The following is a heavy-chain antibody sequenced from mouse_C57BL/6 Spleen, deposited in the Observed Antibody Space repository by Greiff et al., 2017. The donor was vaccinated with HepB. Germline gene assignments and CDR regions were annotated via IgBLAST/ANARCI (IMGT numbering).Heavy chain of an antibody. CDR1: GFTFSSYA. V-gene: IGHV5-4*01. J-gene: IGHJ2*01. D-gene: IGHD1-1*01. Sequence: EVQVVESGGGLVKPGGSLKLSCAASGFTFSSYAMSWVRQTPEKRLEWVATISDGGSYTYYPDNVKGRFTISRDNAKNNLYLQMSHLKSEDTAMYYCARGGIPGYYGSSSTLDYWGQGTTLTVSS. CDR3: ARGGIPGYYGSSSTLDY. CDR2: ISDGGSYT.